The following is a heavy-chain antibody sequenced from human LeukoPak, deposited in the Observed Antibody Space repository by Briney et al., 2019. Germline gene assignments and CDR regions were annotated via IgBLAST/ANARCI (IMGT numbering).Heavy chain of an antibody. CDR1: GFTFSTYS. CDR2: ISSSSSYI. V-gene: IGHV3-21*01. J-gene: IGHJ4*02. CDR3: ARDVTARNYLDS. Sequence: PGGSLRLSCAASGFTFSTYSMNWVRQAPGKGLEWVSSISSSSSYIYYADSVKGRFTISRDNAKNSLYLQMNSLRAEDTAVYYCARDVTARNYLDSWGQGTLVTVSS. D-gene: IGHD2-21*02.